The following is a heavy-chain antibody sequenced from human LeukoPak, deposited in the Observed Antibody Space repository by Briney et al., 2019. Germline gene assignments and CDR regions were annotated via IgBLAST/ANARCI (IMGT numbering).Heavy chain of an antibody. J-gene: IGHJ5*02. V-gene: IGHV4-4*02. Sequence: SETLSLTCAVSGGSISSSNWWSWVRQPPGKGLEWIGEIYHSGSTNYNPSLKSRVTISVDKSKNQFSLKLSSVTAADTAVYYCARVGAAAGTSWFDPWGQGTLVTASS. CDR1: GGSISSSNW. CDR2: IYHSGST. D-gene: IGHD6-13*01. CDR3: ARVGAAAGTSWFDP.